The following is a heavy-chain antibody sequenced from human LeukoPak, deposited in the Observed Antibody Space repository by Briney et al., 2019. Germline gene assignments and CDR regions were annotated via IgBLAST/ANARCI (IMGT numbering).Heavy chain of an antibody. CDR1: GGSISSYC. V-gene: IGHV4-59*01. Sequence: PSETLSLTCTVSGGSISSYCWSWIRQPPGKGLEWIGYIYYSGSTNYNPSLKSRVTISVDTSKNQFSLKLSSVTAADTAVYYCARGSGWYAPFDYWGQGTLVTVSS. CDR2: IYYSGST. CDR3: ARGSGWYAPFDY. J-gene: IGHJ4*02. D-gene: IGHD6-19*01.